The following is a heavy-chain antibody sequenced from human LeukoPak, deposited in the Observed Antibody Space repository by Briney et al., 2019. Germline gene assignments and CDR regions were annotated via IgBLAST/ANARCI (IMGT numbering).Heavy chain of an antibody. D-gene: IGHD3-22*01. J-gene: IGHJ4*02. Sequence: SETLSLTCTVPGGSISSYYWSWIRQPPGKGLEWIGYIYYSGSTNYNPSLKSRVTISVDTSKNQFSLKLSSVTAADTAVYYCASHSSGYYSLFDYWGQGTLVTVSS. CDR1: GGSISSYY. V-gene: IGHV4-59*01. CDR3: ASHSSGYYSLFDY. CDR2: IYYSGST.